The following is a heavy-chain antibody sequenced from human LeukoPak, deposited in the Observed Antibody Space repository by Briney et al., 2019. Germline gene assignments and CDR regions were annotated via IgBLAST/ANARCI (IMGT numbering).Heavy chain of an antibody. CDR3: ARAPPWWVLAAAGSYRRYYFDY. CDR2: ISAYNGNT. D-gene: IGHD6-13*01. Sequence: GASVKVSCKASGYTFTSYGISWVRQAPGQGLEWMGWISAYNGNTNYAQKLQGRVTMTTDTSTSTAYMELRSLRSDDTAVYYCARAPPWWVLAAAGSYRRYYFDYWGQGTLVTVSS. V-gene: IGHV1-18*01. J-gene: IGHJ4*02. CDR1: GYTFTSYG.